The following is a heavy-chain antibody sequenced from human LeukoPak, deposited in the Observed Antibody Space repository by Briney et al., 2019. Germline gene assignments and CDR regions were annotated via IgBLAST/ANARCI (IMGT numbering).Heavy chain of an antibody. CDR1: GFTFSSYA. V-gene: IGHV3-23*01. D-gene: IGHD6-19*01. CDR3: AKDRGSSGWYFDTLNFDY. CDR2: ISGSGGST. Sequence: QPGGSLRLSCAASGFTFSSYAMSWVRQAPGKGLEWVSAISGSGGSTYYADSVKGRFTISRDNSKNTPYLQMNSLRAEDTAVYYCAKDRGSSGWYFDTLNFDYWGQGTLVTVSS. J-gene: IGHJ4*02.